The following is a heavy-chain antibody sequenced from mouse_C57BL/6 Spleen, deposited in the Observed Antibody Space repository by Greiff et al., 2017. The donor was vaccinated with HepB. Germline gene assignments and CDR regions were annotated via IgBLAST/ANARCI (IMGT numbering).Heavy chain of an antibody. CDR3: ARSDGTWYVDV. V-gene: IGHV1-80*01. D-gene: IGHD4-1*01. CDR1: GYAFSSYW. CDR2: IYPGDGDT. Sequence: VQLQQSGAELVKPGASVKISCKASGYAFSSYWMNWVKQRPGKGLEWIGQIYPGDGDTNYNGKFKGKATLTADKSSSTAYMQLSSLTSGDAAVYFCARSDGTWYVDVWGTGTTVTVSS. J-gene: IGHJ1*03.